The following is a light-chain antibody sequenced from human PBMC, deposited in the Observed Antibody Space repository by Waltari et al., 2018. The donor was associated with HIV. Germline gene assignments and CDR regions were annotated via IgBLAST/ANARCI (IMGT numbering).Light chain of an antibody. CDR2: DNN. Sequence: QSVLTQPPSVSAAPGQKVTISCSGSSSNIGNNYVSWSQQLPGTAPKLLIYDNNKRPSGIPARFSGSKSGTSATLGITGLQTGDEADYYCGTWDSSLSAGGVFGGGTKLTVL. V-gene: IGLV1-51*01. CDR3: GTWDSSLSAGGV. J-gene: IGLJ2*01. CDR1: SSNIGNNY.